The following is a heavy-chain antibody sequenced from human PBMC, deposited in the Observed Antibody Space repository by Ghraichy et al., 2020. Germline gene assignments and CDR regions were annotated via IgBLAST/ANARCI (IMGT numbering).Heavy chain of an antibody. J-gene: IGHJ6*02. D-gene: IGHD2-2*01. CDR1: GGSFSGYY. Sequence: SETLSLTCAVYGGSFSGYYWSWIRQPPGKGLEWIGEINHSGSTNYNPSLKSRVTISVDTSKNQFSLKLSSVTAADTAVYYCARYSPRHFSSTTLRVRGGMDVWGQGTTVTVSS. CDR2: INHSGST. CDR3: ARYSPRHFSSTTLRVRGGMDV. V-gene: IGHV4-34*01.